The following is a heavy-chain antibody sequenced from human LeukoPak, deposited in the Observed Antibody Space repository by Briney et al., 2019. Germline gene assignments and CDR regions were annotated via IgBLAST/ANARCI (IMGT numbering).Heavy chain of an antibody. CDR3: ARDTDTSGHLSRLEP. CDR1: GFTFRYYV. D-gene: IGHD2-15*01. Sequence: SLRRSWSASGFTFRYYVMHWVRKARGKGLKSVAAIQSDGSKEYYADSVKGRFAISRDDSRSTQYLQMNSLRDEDTAVYYCARDTDTSGHLSRLEPWGQGTLVSVSS. J-gene: IGHJ5*02. V-gene: IGHV3-33*01. CDR2: IQSDGSKE.